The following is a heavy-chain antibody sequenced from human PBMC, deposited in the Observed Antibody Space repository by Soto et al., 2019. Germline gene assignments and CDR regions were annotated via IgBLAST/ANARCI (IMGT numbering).Heavy chain of an antibody. D-gene: IGHD4-17*01. CDR3: VRQGIDYLHGLVDV. CDR2: VYYTGDT. V-gene: IGHV4-59*08. Sequence: QVQLQQSGPRLVKPSETLSLTCTVSSGPDRSHNWGWIRQPPGRGLEWIGYVYYTGDTAYNPSLRSRVTISADTSTNDISLTLSSVTAVDTAVYYCVRQGIDYLHGLVDVWGQGTTVSVSS. J-gene: IGHJ6*02. CDR1: SGPDRSHN.